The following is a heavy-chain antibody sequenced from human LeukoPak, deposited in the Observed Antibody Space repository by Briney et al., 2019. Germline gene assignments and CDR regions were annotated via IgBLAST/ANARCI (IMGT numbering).Heavy chain of an antibody. CDR2: IIPIFGTP. CDR1: GCTFRTYS. J-gene: IGHJ6*03. CDR3: ARVDRYHFYLDV. Sequence: GSSVKVSCKASGCTFRTYSVTWVRQAPGQGLEWMGGIIPIFGTPNYAQKFQGRVKVTTDDATGTAYMELSSLMSEDTAIYYCARVDRYHFYLDVWGKGTPVTVSS. V-gene: IGHV1-69*05.